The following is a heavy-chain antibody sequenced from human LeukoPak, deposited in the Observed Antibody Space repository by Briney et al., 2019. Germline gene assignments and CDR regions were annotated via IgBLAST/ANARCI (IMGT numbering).Heavy chain of an antibody. CDR2: IYSSGST. J-gene: IGHJ5*02. CDR1: GDSITSNY. D-gene: IGHD5/OR15-5a*01. Sequence: SETLSLTCTVSGDSITSNYYSWIRQPAGQGLEEIWRIYSSGSTTYNPSLRGRVTLSIDTSKSQLSLKMTSVTAADTAVYYCARWLSATSRVGFDPWGQGIRVIVSS. CDR3: ARWLSATSRVGFDP. V-gene: IGHV4-4*07.